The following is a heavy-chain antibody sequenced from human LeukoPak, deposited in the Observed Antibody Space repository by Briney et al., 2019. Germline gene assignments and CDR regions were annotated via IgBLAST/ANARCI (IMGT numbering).Heavy chain of an antibody. D-gene: IGHD4-23*01. J-gene: IGHJ4*02. CDR2: INPSGNSI. CDR1: GYTFTGYY. Sequence: GASVKVSCKASGYTFTGYYMHWVRQAPGQGLEWVGIINPSGNSISYAQKFQGRVTMTRDMSTSTVYMELRSLRFEDTAVYYCAREYPADYGGLTNPDFDYWGQGTLVTVSS. V-gene: IGHV1-46*01. CDR3: AREYPADYGGLTNPDFDY.